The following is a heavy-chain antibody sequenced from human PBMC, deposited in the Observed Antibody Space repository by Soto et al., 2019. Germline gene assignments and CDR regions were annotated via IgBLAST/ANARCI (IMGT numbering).Heavy chain of an antibody. CDR2: INQDGSEK. CDR3: FNVAFGY. V-gene: IGHV3-7*01. CDR1: GFSFSSNW. Sequence: EVQLVESGGGLVQPGGSLRLSCTASGFSFSSNWMSWVRQAPGKGPEWVANINQDGSEKYCADSVKGRFTISRDNAKNSLYLQMDSLRVEDTALYYCFNVAFGYWGWGTLVTVSS. J-gene: IGHJ4*02.